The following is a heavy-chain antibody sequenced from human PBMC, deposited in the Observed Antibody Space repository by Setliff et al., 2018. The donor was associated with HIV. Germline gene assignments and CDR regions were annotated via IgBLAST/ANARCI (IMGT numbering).Heavy chain of an antibody. CDR2: INPSGGST. J-gene: IGHJ4*02. CDR1: GYTFTSYY. Sequence: ASVQVSCKASGYTFTSYYMHWVRQAPGQGLEWMGIINPSGGSTSYAQKFQGRVTMTRDTSTSTVYMELSSLRSEDTAVYYCARGVPVLRYFDWLSRLGYCGQGTLVTVSS. D-gene: IGHD3-9*01. CDR3: ARGVPVLRYFDWLSRLGY. V-gene: IGHV1-46*01.